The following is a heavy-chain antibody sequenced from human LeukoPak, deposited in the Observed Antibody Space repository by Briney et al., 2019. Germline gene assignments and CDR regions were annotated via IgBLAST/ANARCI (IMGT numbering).Heavy chain of an antibody. Sequence: ASVKVSCKASGYTFTGYYMHWVRQAPGQGLEWMGWINPNSGGTNYAQKFQGRVTMTRDTSISTAYMELSRLRSDDTAVYYCARENRIAARPWAYYYYYMDVWGKGTTVTVSS. J-gene: IGHJ6*03. CDR2: INPNSGGT. D-gene: IGHD6-6*01. CDR1: GYTFTGYY. V-gene: IGHV1-2*02. CDR3: ARENRIAARPWAYYYYYMDV.